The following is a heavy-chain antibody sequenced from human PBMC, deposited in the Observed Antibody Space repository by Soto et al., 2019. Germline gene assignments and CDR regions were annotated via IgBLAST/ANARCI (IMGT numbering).Heavy chain of an antibody. Sequence: QVQLQESGPGLVKPSQTLSLTCTVSGGSISSGGYYWSWIRQHPGKGREWIGYIFYSGRTYYNPSLKSRVTLAADRSKIQCSLKLSSVTAADTAIYYCARGRYYYDTSGYAHFDYWGQGTLVTVSS. CDR3: ARGRYYYDTSGYAHFDY. CDR1: GGSISSGGYY. V-gene: IGHV4-31*03. J-gene: IGHJ4*02. CDR2: IFYSGRT. D-gene: IGHD3-22*01.